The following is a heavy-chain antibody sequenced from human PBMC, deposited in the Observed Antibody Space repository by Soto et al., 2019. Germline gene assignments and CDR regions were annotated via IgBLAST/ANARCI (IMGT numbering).Heavy chain of an antibody. Sequence: QVQLQESGPGLVKPSGTLSLTCAVSGGSFTSNNWWTWVRQPPGQGLEWIGEIYRTGSTNYNPSLKSRVTISLDKSENQFSLKVTSLTAADTAVDYCASRAPGTSVDYWGQGTLVTVSS. CDR3: ASRAPGTSVDY. V-gene: IGHV4-4*02. CDR2: IYRTGST. D-gene: IGHD1-7*01. J-gene: IGHJ4*02. CDR1: GGSFTSNNW.